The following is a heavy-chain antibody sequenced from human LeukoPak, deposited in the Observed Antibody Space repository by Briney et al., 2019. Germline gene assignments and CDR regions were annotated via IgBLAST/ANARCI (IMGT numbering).Heavy chain of an antibody. CDR3: AREIVSSVAGNFDY. V-gene: IGHV3-48*03. J-gene: IGHJ4*02. CDR2: ISSSASTR. Sequence: GGSLGLSCAASGFTFSSYEMNWVRQAPGKGLEWVSYISSSASTRTYADSVKGRFTISRDNGKNSLYLEMNSLRAEDTAVYYCAREIVSSVAGNFDYWGQGTLVTVSS. D-gene: IGHD6-19*01. CDR1: GFTFSSYE.